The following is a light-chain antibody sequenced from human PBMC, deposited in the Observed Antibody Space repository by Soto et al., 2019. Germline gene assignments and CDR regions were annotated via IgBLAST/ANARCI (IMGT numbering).Light chain of an antibody. CDR1: QSISSW. CDR2: KAS. V-gene: IGKV1-5*03. J-gene: IGKJ1*01. Sequence: DIKMTQSPSTLSASVGDRVTITCRASQSISSWLAWYQQKPGKAPKLLIYKASSLDSGVPSRFSGSGSGTEFTLTISSLQPDDFATYYCQQYYNYFRTFGQGTKVELK. CDR3: QQYYNYFRT.